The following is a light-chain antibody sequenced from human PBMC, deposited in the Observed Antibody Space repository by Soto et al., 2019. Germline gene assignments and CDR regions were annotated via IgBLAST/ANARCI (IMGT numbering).Light chain of an antibody. CDR3: QQYNNWLWT. CDR1: QSVDTH. CDR2: GAS. Sequence: EIVMTQSPATLSDSPGERAALSCRASQSVDTHLAWYQQKPGQAPRLLIYGASTRATGIPARFSGSGSGTDFTLTISSLQSEDFAVYYCQQYNNWLWTFGQGTKVDIK. J-gene: IGKJ1*01. V-gene: IGKV3-15*01.